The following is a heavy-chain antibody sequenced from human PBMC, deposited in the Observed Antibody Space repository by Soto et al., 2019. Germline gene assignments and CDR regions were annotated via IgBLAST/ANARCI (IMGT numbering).Heavy chain of an antibody. Sequence: PSETLSLTCTVSGGSISSGGYYWSWIRQHPGKGLEWIGYIYYSGSTYYNPSLKSRVTISVDTSKNQFSLKLSSVTAADTAVYYCARSIVVVPAAIGDWFDPWGQGTLVTVSS. CDR2: IYYSGST. V-gene: IGHV4-31*03. D-gene: IGHD2-2*02. J-gene: IGHJ5*02. CDR3: ARSIVVVPAAIGDWFDP. CDR1: GGSISSGGYY.